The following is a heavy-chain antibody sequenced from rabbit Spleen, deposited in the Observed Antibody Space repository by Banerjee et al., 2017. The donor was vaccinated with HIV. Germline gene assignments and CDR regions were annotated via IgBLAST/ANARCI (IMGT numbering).Heavy chain of an antibody. Sequence: QSLEESGGDLVKPGGTLTLTCTASGFTINSYYIYWVRQAPGKGLEWIACIYPSSTTVYATWASGRFTISRTSSTTVTLRMTSLTAADRATYFCARDLVGAIGWNFYLWGPGTLVTVS. CDR3: ARDLVGAIGWNFYL. J-gene: IGHJ4*01. CDR1: GFTINSYY. CDR2: IYPSSTT. V-gene: IGHV1S40*01. D-gene: IGHD5-1*01.